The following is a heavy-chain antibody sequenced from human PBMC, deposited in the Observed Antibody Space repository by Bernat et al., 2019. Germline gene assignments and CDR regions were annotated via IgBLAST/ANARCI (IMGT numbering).Heavy chain of an antibody. J-gene: IGHJ3*02. CDR2: ITTAGDT. Sequence: EVQLVESGGGLVQPGGSLRLSCAASGFTFSSYDMHWVRQAPGKGLEWVSTITTAGDTYYPGSVKGRFTIPRENAKNSLYRQMNTLRAEDTAVYYCAREGTTVTKGALDIWGQGTMVTVSS. D-gene: IGHD4-17*01. CDR1: GFTFSSYD. CDR3: AREGTTVTKGALDI. V-gene: IGHV3-13*01.